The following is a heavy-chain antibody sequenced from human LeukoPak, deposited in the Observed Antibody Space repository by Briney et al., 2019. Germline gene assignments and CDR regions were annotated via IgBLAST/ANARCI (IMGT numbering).Heavy chain of an antibody. CDR1: GGSISGNY. CDR2: IYSSGTT. D-gene: IGHD6-13*01. J-gene: IGHJ4*02. Sequence: SETLSLTCAVSGGSISGNYWTWIRQPAGKGLEWIGRIYSSGTTNNNPSLKSRVSLSVDTSKNQLSLNLSSLTAADTAVYFCARERNLAAAGYLFESWGQGTLVAVSS. CDR3: ARERNLAAAGYLFES. V-gene: IGHV4-4*07.